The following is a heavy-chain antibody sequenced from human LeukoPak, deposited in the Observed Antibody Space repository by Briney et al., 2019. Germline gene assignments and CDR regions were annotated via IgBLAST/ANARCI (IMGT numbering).Heavy chain of an antibody. CDR3: AIVATDAGLEY. D-gene: IGHD5-12*01. CDR2: ISYRGNT. CDR1: GGSVSSGSYY. Sequence: SETLSLTRTVSGGSVSSGSYYWSWIRQPPGKGLEWIGYISYRGNTNYNPSLKRRVTISLDTSKNQFSLRLSSVTAADTAVYYCAIVATDAGLEYWGQGTLVTVSS. V-gene: IGHV4-61*01. J-gene: IGHJ4*02.